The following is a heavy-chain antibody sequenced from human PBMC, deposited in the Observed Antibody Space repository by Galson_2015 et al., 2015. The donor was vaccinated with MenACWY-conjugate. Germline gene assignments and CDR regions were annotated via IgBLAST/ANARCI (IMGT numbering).Heavy chain of an antibody. J-gene: IGHJ6*03. CDR1: GFTFGQYA. V-gene: IGHV3-23*01. CDR2: ISDSGAAT. Sequence: SLRLSCAVSGFTFGQYAMSWVRQAPGTGLEWVAIISDSGAATHYIDSVKGRFPISRDNSKNTLYLQMSRLRAEDTALYYCAKDVYMDVWGKGTTVSVSS. CDR3: AKDVYMDV.